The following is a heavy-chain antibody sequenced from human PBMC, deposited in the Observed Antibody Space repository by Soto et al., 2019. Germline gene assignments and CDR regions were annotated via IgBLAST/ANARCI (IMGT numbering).Heavy chain of an antibody. V-gene: IGHV3-23*01. J-gene: IGHJ4*02. CDR1: GFTFSSYA. CDR3: AKDPLSSSGWLNYFDY. Sequence: PGGSLRLSCAASGFTFSSYAMSWVRQAPGKGLEWVSAISGSGGSTYYADSVKGRFTISRDNSKNTLYLQMNSLRAEDTAVYYCAKDPLSSSGWLNYFDYWGQGTLVTVSS. CDR2: ISGSGGST. D-gene: IGHD6-19*01.